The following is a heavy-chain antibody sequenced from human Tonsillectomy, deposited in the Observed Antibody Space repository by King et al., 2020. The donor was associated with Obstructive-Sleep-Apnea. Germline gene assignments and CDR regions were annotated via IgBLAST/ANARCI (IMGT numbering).Heavy chain of an antibody. CDR3: ARGSRTFDI. D-gene: IGHD1-14*01. CDR2: MNPNSGNT. CDR1: GYTFTSFD. V-gene: IGHV1-8*01. J-gene: IGHJ3*02. Sequence: VQLVESGAEVKKPGASVKVSCKASGYTFTSFDIIWVRQATGQGPEWMGWMNPNSGNTGYAQKFQGRVIMTRNTSINTAYMELSSLRSEDTAIYYCARGSRTFDIWGQGTVVTVSS.